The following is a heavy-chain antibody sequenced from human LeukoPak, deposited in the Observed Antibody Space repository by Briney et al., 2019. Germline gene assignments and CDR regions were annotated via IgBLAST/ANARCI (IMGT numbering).Heavy chain of an antibody. D-gene: IGHD2-15*01. J-gene: IGHJ5*01. Sequence: SETLSLTCSVSGGSSSSYYWSWIRQPPGKGLEWIGYIYYSESPNYSPPLKSRVTTSVDTSKNQFSLKLSSVTAADTAIYYCARRGAPYCSGGGCYSIDNWFDSWSQGILVTVSS. V-gene: IGHV4-59*08. CDR1: GGSSSSYY. CDR2: IYYSESP. CDR3: ARRGAPYCSGGGCYSIDNWFDS.